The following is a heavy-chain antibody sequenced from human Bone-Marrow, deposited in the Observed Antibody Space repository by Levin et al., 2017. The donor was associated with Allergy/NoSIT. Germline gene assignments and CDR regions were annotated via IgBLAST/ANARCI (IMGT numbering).Heavy chain of an antibody. J-gene: IGHJ3*02. CDR2: INPNSGGT. CDR1: GYTFTDYY. D-gene: IGHD2-15*01. V-gene: IGHV1-2*06. CDR3: AVRSGCSGGSCNSGAFDI. Sequence: PGESLKISCKASGYTFTDYYMHWVRQAPGQGLEWMGRINPNSGGTNYAQKFQGRVTMTRDTSISTAYMELSRLRSDDTAVYYCAVRSGCSGGSCNSGAFDIWGQGTMVTVSS.